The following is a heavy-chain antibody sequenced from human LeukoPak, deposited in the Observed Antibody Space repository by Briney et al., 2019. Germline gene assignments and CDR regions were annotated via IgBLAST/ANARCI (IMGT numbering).Heavy chain of an antibody. CDR3: ARNHPGRYYYYMDV. Sequence: GRSLRLSCAASGFTFSSYAMHWVRQAPGKGLEWVAVISYDGSNKYYADSVKGRFTISRDNSKDTLYLQMNSLRAEDTAVYYCARNHPGRYYYYMDVWGKGTTVTVSS. V-gene: IGHV3-30*04. CDR2: ISYDGSNK. J-gene: IGHJ6*03. D-gene: IGHD1-14*01. CDR1: GFTFSSYA.